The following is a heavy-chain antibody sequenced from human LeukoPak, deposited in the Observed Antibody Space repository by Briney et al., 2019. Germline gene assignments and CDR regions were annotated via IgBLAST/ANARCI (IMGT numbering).Heavy chain of an antibody. CDR3: ARDLPGVVNDYDDYLRPTCFDI. D-gene: IGHD4-17*01. Sequence: ASVKVSGKASGYTFNTYGITWVRQAPGQGLEWMGWISVYNGKTKYAQKLQDRVTMTTDTSTTTAYMELSSLRSDDTAVYYCARDLPGVVNDYDDYLRPTCFDIWGQGTMVTVSS. V-gene: IGHV1-18*01. CDR1: GYTFNTYG. CDR2: ISVYNGKT. J-gene: IGHJ3*02.